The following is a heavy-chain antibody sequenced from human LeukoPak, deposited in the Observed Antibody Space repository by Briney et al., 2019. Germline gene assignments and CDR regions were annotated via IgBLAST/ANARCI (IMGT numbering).Heavy chain of an antibody. V-gene: IGHV3-23*01. D-gene: IGHD1-26*01. CDR1: GFTFSSYA. Sequence: GGSLRLSCAASGFTFSSYAMNWVRQAPGKGLEWVSAFSGSGGNTYYADSVKGRFTISRDNSKNTLYLQMNSLRAEDTAVYYCASGGWGFDYWGQGALVTVSS. CDR2: FSGSGGNT. J-gene: IGHJ4*02. CDR3: ASGGWGFDY.